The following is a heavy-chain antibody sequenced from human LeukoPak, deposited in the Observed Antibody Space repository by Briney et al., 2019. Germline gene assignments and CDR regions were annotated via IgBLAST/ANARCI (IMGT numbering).Heavy chain of an antibody. J-gene: IGHJ6*03. V-gene: IGHV3-33*06. D-gene: IGHD3-16*01. CDR2: IWHDGSVE. Sequence: GGSLRLSCAASGFMFSRLGMQWVRQAPGEGLEWVAMIWHDGSVEEYADSVKGRFTISRDNSQNTLYLQMISLRDDDTAVYYCAKEGDQFRGYLDAWGKGTTVTVSS. CDR3: AKEGDQFRGYLDA. CDR1: GFMFSRLG.